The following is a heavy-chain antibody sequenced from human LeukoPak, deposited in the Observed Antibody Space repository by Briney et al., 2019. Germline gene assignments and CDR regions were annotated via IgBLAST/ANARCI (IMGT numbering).Heavy chain of an antibody. CDR2: ISAYNGNT. D-gene: IGHD5-18*01. V-gene: IGHV1-18*04. CDR3: ARDPRARSSYGYGYYYYGMDV. J-gene: IGHJ6*02. Sequence: GASVKVSCKASGYTFTSYYMHWVRQAPGQGLEWMGWISAYNGNTNYAQKLQGRVTMTTDTSTSTAYMELRSLRSDDTAVYYCARDPRARSSYGYGYYYYGMDVWGQGTTVTVSS. CDR1: GYTFTSYY.